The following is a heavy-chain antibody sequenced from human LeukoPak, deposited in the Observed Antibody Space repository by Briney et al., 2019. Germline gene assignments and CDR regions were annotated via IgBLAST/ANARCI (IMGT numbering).Heavy chain of an antibody. CDR2: ISSSSSYI. Sequence: GGSLRLSCAASGFTFSSYSMNWVRQAPGKWLEWVSSISSSSSYIYYADSVKGRFTISRDNAKNSLYLQMNSLRAEDTAVYYCARAQTDYYESSGYYYFDAFDIWGQGTMVTVSS. CDR1: GFTFSSYS. CDR3: ARAQTDYYESSGYYYFDAFDI. D-gene: IGHD3-22*01. V-gene: IGHV3-21*01. J-gene: IGHJ3*02.